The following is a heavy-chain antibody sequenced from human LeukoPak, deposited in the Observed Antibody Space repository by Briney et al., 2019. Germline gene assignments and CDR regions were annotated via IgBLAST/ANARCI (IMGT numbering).Heavy chain of an antibody. V-gene: IGHV3-15*01. J-gene: IGHJ4*02. CDR1: GFTFSNAW. CDR3: TTGFPIAVAGTGFDY. Sequence: GGSLGLSCAASGFTFSNAWMSWVRQAPGKGLEWVGRIKSKTDGGTTDYAAPVKGRFTISRDDSKNTLYLQMNSLKTEDTAVYYCTTGFPIAVAGTGFDYWGQGTLVTVSS. CDR2: IKSKTDGGTT. D-gene: IGHD6-19*01.